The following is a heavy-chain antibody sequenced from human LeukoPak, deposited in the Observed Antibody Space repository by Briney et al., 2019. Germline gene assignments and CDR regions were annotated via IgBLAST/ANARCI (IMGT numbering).Heavy chain of an antibody. CDR1: DYPINSGYF. CDR3: AREHCAGGYCYFLDY. D-gene: IGHD3-16*02. J-gene: IGHJ4*02. Sequence: PAETLSLTCSVTDYPINSGYFWGWIRQPPQKGLEWIATISHSGSTYFNPSLKSRVIVSIDASKNPFSLSLTSVTAADTAVYYCAREHCAGGYCYFLDYWGQGKLVSVSS. CDR2: ISHSGST. V-gene: IGHV4-38-2*02.